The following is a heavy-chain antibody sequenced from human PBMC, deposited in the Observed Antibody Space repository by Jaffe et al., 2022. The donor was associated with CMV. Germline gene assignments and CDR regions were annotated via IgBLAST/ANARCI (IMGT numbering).Heavy chain of an antibody. CDR3: ARATYYYDSSGKGIFFDI. Sequence: QVQLQESGPGLVKPSETLSLTCTVSGGSISSYYWSWIRQPPGKGLEWIGYIYYSGSTNYNPSLKSRVTISVDTSKNQFSLKLSSVTAADTAVYYCARATYYYDSSGKGIFFDIWGQGTMVTVSS. D-gene: IGHD3-22*01. CDR1: GGSISSYY. J-gene: IGHJ3*02. CDR2: IYYSGST. V-gene: IGHV4-59*01.